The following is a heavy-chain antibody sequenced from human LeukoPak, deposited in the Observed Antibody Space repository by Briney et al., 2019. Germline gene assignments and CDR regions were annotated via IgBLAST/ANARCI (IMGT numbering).Heavy chain of an antibody. CDR2: INPNSGGT. D-gene: IGHD3-10*01. CDR3: AITLLWFGELSD. CDR1: GYTFTGYY. J-gene: IGHJ4*02. Sequence: EASVKVSCEASGYTFTGYYMHWVRQAPGQGLEWMGWINPNSGGTNYAQKFQGWVTMTRDTSISTAYMELSRLRSDDTAVYYCAITLLWFGELSDWGQGTLVTVSS. V-gene: IGHV1-2*04.